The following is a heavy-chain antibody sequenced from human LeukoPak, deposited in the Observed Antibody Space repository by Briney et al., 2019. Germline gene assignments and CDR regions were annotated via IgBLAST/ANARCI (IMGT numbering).Heavy chain of an antibody. CDR1: GFTFGDYA. CDR3: TREVGPQVPAAHRGDY. Sequence: GSLRLSCTASGFTFGDYAMSWVRQAPGKGLEWVGFIRSKAYGGTTEYAASVKGRFTISRDDSKSIAYLQMNSLKTEDTAVYYCTREVGPQVPAAHRGDYWGQGTLVTASS. CDR2: IRSKAYGGTT. D-gene: IGHD2-2*01. J-gene: IGHJ4*02. V-gene: IGHV3-49*04.